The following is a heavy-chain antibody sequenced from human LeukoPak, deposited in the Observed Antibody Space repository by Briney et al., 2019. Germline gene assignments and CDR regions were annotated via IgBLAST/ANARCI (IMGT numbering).Heavy chain of an antibody. D-gene: IGHD4-11*01. CDR3: AREVTVNYYYMDV. V-gene: IGHV4-59*12. CDR2: IYYSGST. J-gene: IGHJ6*03. CDR1: GGSISSYY. Sequence: SETLSLTCTVSGGSISSYYWSWIRQPPGKGLEWIGYIYYSGSTNYNPSLKSRVTISVDTSKNQFSLKLSSVTAADTAVYYCAREVTVNYYYMDVWGKGTTVTVSS.